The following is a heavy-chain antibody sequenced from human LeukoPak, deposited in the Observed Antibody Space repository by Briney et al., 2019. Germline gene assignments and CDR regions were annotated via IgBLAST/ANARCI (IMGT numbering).Heavy chain of an antibody. Sequence: PGRSLRLSCAASGFTFTIYGMHWVRQAPGKGLEWAAVISYDGSSKYYADSVKGRFTISRDNSKNTLYLQMNSLRPEDTAVYYCAKVDTAMVRVGYYFDYWGQGTLVTVSS. J-gene: IGHJ4*02. V-gene: IGHV3-30*18. CDR1: GFTFTIYG. D-gene: IGHD5-18*01. CDR3: AKVDTAMVRVGYYFDY. CDR2: ISYDGSSK.